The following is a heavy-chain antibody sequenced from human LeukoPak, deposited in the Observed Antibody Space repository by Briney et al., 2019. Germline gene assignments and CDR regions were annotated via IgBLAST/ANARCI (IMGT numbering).Heavy chain of an antibody. Sequence: SETLSLTCTVSGGSISSSSYYWGWIRQPPGKGLEWIGSIYYSGSTYYNPSLKSRVTISVDTSKNQFSLKLSSVTAADTAVYYCARGGIRTSHVNWFDPWGQGTLVTVSS. CDR1: GGSISSSSYY. CDR3: ARGGIRTSHVNWFDP. D-gene: IGHD2-2*01. J-gene: IGHJ5*02. V-gene: IGHV4-39*07. CDR2: IYYSGST.